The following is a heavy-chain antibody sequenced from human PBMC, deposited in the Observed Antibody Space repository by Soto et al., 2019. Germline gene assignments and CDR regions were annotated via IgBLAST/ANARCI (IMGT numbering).Heavy chain of an antibody. V-gene: IGHV3-23*01. CDR2: ISSSGGST. D-gene: IGHD6-19*01. J-gene: IGHJ5*02. CDR1: GFTFSSYA. CDR3: AKDPYYRSGWYNWFVP. Sequence: GGSLRLSCAASGFTFSSYAMSWVRQAPGKGLEWVSAISSSGGSTYYADSVKGRFTISRDNSKNTLYLQMNSLRAEDTAVYYCAKDPYYRSGWYNWFVPWGQGTLVTVSS.